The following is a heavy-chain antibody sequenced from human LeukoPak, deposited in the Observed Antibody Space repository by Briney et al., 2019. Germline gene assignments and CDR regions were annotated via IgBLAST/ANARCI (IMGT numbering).Heavy chain of an antibody. D-gene: IGHD2-15*01. V-gene: IGHV4-39*01. CDR1: GGSIISSDYH. CDR2: ISYSGNT. CDR3: ARHCCSGPAKRVFDI. J-gene: IGHJ3*02. Sequence: SETLSLTCAVSGGSIISSDYHWGWVRQPPGKGLEWIGTISYSGNTDYNPSLRSRVTISVDTSNNQFSLRLGSVTAADTAVYHCARHCCSGPAKRVFDIWGQGTMVTVSS.